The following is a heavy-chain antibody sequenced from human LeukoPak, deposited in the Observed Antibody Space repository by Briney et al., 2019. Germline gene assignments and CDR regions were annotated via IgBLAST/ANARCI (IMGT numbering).Heavy chain of an antibody. CDR1: GYSFTGYY. CDR3: ARGPNHYYFMVF. CDR2: INPDGGVT. D-gene: IGHD2-8*01. Sequence: ASVTVSCKASGYSFTGYYIHWVRQAPGQGLEWMGWINPDGGVTKSAQNFQGRITLTRDNVINTVYMEFEGLTSGDTALYYCARGPNHYYFMVFWGTGTTVSVSS. V-gene: IGHV1-2*02. J-gene: IGHJ6*03.